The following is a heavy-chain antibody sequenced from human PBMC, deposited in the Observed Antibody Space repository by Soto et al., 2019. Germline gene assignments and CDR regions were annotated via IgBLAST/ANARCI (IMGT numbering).Heavy chain of an antibody. V-gene: IGHV1-69*13. D-gene: IGHD3-22*01. CDR2: IIPIFGTA. CDR1: GDTFSSYA. CDR3: AREMDSSGYYPNWFDP. J-gene: IGHJ5*02. Sequence: ASVKVSCKASGDTFSSYAISWVRQAPGQGLEWMGGIIPIFGTANYAQKFQGRVTITADESTSTAYMELSSLRSEDTAVYYCAREMDSSGYYPNWFDPWGQGTLVTVSS.